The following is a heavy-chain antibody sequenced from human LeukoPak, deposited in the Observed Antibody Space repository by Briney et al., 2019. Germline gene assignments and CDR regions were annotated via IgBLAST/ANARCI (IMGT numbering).Heavy chain of an antibody. CDR2: IKQDGSEK. J-gene: IGHJ6*03. CDR1: GFMFRNYW. Sequence: GGSLRLSCAASGFMFRNYWMSWVRQAPGKWLEWVANIKQDGSEKHYVDPVKGRFTISRDNAKNSLYLQMNSLRAEDTAVYYCAREGPVVIPTNPSSSYYYYMDVWGKGTTVTVSS. V-gene: IGHV3-7*01. D-gene: IGHD2-2*01. CDR3: AREGPVVIPTNPSSSYYYYMDV.